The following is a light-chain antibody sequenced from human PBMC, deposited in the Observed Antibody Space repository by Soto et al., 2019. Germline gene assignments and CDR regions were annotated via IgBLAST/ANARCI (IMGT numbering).Light chain of an antibody. Sequence: DLQLTQSPFFLSASVGDRVTITCRASQDSSDYLVWYQQKPGEAPKLLIFAASTLQSGVPSRFSGSGSGTEFTLTISSLQPEDFATYYCQQNYGYPYTFGQGTKLEIK. CDR2: AAS. CDR1: QDSSDY. V-gene: IGKV1-9*01. J-gene: IGKJ2*01. CDR3: QQNYGYPYT.